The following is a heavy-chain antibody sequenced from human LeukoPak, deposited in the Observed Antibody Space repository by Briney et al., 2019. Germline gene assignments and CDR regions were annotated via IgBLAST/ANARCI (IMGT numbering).Heavy chain of an antibody. CDR2: ISGGTT. CDR1: GFTFGDYL. J-gene: IGHJ4*02. D-gene: IGHD6-19*01. CDR3: SRGSGWLSVY. V-gene: IGHV3-49*03. Sequence: PGRSLRLSCTASGFTFGDYLMSWFRQAPGKGLEWIGFISGGTTEYAASVKGRFTISRDDSTSIAYLQMNSLTTEDTAVYYCSRGSGWLSVYWGQETLVTVSS.